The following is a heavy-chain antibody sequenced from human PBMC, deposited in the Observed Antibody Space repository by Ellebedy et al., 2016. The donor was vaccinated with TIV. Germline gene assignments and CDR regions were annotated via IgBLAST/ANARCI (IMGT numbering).Heavy chain of an antibody. CDR1: GGSISSRSYY. CDR3: ARHPDSSNWYMVWWCDP. D-gene: IGHD6-13*01. CDR2: IYYSWST. V-gene: IGHV4-39*01. Sequence: MPSETLSLTCTVSGGSISSRSYYWGWIRQPPGKGLEWMGSIYYSWSTYYNPSLKSRVTISLDTSKNQFSLKLSSVTAADTAVYYCARHPDSSNWYMVWWCDPWGQGTLVTVSS. J-gene: IGHJ5*02.